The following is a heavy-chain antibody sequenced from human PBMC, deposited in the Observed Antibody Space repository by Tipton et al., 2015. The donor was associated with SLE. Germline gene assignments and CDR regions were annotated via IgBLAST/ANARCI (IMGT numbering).Heavy chain of an antibody. CDR3: ARDLAVTTPEYFQH. Sequence: SLRLSCAASGFTFSHYRLAWVRQAPGKGLEWISSISSSSNFIYYADSLKGRFTISRDNAKNSLYLQMNSLRAEDSAVYFCARDLAVTTPEYFQHWGHGTQVTVSS. D-gene: IGHD4-17*01. J-gene: IGHJ1*01. CDR2: ISSSSNFI. V-gene: IGHV3-21*03. CDR1: GFTFSHYR.